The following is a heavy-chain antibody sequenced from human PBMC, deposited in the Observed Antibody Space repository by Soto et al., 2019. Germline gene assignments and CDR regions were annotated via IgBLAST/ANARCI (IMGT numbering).Heavy chain of an antibody. CDR1: GYTLTELS. Sequence: ASVKVSCKVSGYTLTELSMHWVRQAPGKGLEWMGGFDPEDGETIYAQKFQGRVTMTEDTSTDTAYMELSSLRSEDTAVYYCATAHIVVVVAAPAQPFDYWGQGTLVTVS. D-gene: IGHD2-15*01. J-gene: IGHJ4*02. CDR3: ATAHIVVVVAAPAQPFDY. CDR2: FDPEDGET. V-gene: IGHV1-24*01.